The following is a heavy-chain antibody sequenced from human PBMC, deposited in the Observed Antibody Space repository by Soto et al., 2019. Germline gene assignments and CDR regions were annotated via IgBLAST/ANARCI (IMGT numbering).Heavy chain of an antibody. J-gene: IGHJ3*02. CDR1: GYTFTSYA. Sequence: QVQLVQSGAEVKKPGASVKVSCKASGYTFTSYAMHWVRQAPGQRLEWMGWINAGNGNTKYSQKFQGIVTITRDTAASTAYMELSSLRSEDTAVYYCASSMTTVTNDAFDIWGQGTMVTVSS. CDR2: INAGNGNT. V-gene: IGHV1-3*01. D-gene: IGHD4-17*01. CDR3: ASSMTTVTNDAFDI.